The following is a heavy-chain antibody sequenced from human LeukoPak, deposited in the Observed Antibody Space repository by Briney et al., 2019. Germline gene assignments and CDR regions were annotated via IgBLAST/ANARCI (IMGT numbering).Heavy chain of an antibody. D-gene: IGHD3-3*01. Sequence: GASVTVSFKSSGYTFTIYGISWVRQAPGQGLEWMGWISAYNGNTNYAQKLQGRVTMTTDTSTSTAYMELRSLRSDDTAVYYCARDGRGSGYYDYFDYWGQGTLVTVSS. V-gene: IGHV1-18*01. CDR2: ISAYNGNT. J-gene: IGHJ4*02. CDR1: GYTFTIYG. CDR3: ARDGRGSGYYDYFDY.